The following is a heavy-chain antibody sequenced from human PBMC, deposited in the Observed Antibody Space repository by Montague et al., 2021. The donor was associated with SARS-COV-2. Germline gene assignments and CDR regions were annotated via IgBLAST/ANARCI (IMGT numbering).Heavy chain of an antibody. CDR3: ARQGRYFDWLLMARGHQRTEGVDY. Sequence: SLRISCAASGFTFSDYYMSWIRQAPGKGLEWVSYISSSSSYTNYADSVKGRFTISRDNAKNSLYLQMNSLRAEDTAVYYCARQGRYFDWLLMARGHQRTEGVDYWGQGTLVTVSS. CDR2: ISSSSSYT. D-gene: IGHD3-9*01. J-gene: IGHJ4*02. V-gene: IGHV3-11*03. CDR1: GFTFSDYY.